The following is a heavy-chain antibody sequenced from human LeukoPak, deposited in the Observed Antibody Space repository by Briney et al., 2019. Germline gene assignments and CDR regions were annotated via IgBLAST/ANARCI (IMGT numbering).Heavy chain of an antibody. D-gene: IGHD2-2*01. V-gene: IGHV6-1*01. CDR1: GDSASSNSAA. Sequence: PSQTLSLTCAISGDSASSNSAAWNWIRQSPSRGLEWLGRTYYRSKWYNDYAVSVKSRITINPDTSKNQFSLQLNSVTPEDTAVYYCATGEVPAAGSPASYFDYWGQGTLVTVSS. J-gene: IGHJ4*02. CDR3: ATGEVPAAGSPASYFDY. CDR2: TYYRSKWYN.